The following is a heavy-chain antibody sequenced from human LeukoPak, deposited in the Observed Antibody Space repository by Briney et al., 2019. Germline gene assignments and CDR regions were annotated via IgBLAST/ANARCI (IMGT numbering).Heavy chain of an antibody. D-gene: IGHD2-2*01. CDR2: ISHSGKT. Sequence: GSLRLSCAASGFTFSSYAMSWVRQPPGKGLEWTGDISHSGKTTYNPSLKSRVTISVDTSKNQFSLKLSSVTAADTAVYYCARGLYQLVATSQAGYFDYWGQGTLVTVSS. J-gene: IGHJ4*02. CDR3: ARGLYQLVATSQAGYFDY. CDR1: GFTFSSYA. V-gene: IGHV4-34*01.